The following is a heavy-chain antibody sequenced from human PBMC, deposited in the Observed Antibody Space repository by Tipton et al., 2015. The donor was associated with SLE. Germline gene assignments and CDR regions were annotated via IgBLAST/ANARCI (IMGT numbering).Heavy chain of an antibody. CDR1: GFTFSSYG. D-gene: IGHD6-13*01. CDR2: IWYDGSNK. J-gene: IGHJ4*02. CDR3: ARPRGSSWALFDY. V-gene: IGHV3-33*01. Sequence: SLRLSCAASGFTFSSYGMHWVRQAPGKGLEWVAVIWYDGSNKYYADSVKGRFTISRDNSKNTLYLQMNSLRAEDTAVYYCARPRGSSWALFDYWGQGTLVTVSS.